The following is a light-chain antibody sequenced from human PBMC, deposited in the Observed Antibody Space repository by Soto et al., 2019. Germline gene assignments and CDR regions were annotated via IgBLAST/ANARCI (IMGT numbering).Light chain of an antibody. CDR3: QHYNHWLWT. CDR1: QSIRST. Sequence: EIVMTQSPATLSVSPGERATLSCRASQSIRSTLAWYQQKPSQAPRLLIYGASTRATGIPARFSGSGSGTEFTLTISSLQSEDVAVYYCQHYNHWLWTFGQGTKVEIK. CDR2: GAS. V-gene: IGKV3-15*01. J-gene: IGKJ1*01.